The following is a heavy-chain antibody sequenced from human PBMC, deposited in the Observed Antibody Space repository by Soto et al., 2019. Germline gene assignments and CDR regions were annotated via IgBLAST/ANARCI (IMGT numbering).Heavy chain of an antibody. CDR3: ARGGARYDGSGYYHY. J-gene: IGHJ4*02. CDR2: ISSSSSTI. V-gene: IGHV3-48*02. D-gene: IGHD3-22*01. Sequence: GGSLRLSCAASGFTFSSYSMNWVRQAPGKGLEWVSYISSSSSTIYYADSVKGRFTISRDNAKNSLYLQMNSLRDEDTAVYYCARGGARYDGSGYYHYWGQGTLVTVSS. CDR1: GFTFSSYS.